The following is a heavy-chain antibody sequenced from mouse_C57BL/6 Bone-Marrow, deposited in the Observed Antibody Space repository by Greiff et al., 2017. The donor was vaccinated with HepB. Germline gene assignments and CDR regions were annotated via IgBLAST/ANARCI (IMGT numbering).Heavy chain of an antibody. D-gene: IGHD2-4*01. J-gene: IGHJ3*01. CDR2: ISSGGSYT. Sequence: EVQLVESGGDLVKPGGSLKLSCAASGFTFSSYGMSWVRQTPDKRLEWVATISSGGSYTYYPDSVKGRFTISRDNAKNTLYLQMSSLKSEDTAMYYCANYDEAWFAYWGQGTLVTVSA. CDR1: GFTFSSYG. V-gene: IGHV5-6*01. CDR3: ANYDEAWFAY.